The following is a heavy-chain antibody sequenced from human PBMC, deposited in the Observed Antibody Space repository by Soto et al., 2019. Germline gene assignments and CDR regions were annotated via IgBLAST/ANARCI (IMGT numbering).Heavy chain of an antibody. D-gene: IGHD6-19*01. J-gene: IGHJ4*02. Sequence: PGGSLRLSCAASGFTFSSYAMHWVRQAPGKGLEWVAVISYDGSNKYYADSVKGRFTISRDNSKNTLYLQMNSLRAEDTAVYYCVRARVSSSSGSYYFDYWGQGTLVTVSS. CDR1: GFTFSSYA. CDR2: ISYDGSNK. CDR3: VRARVSSSSGSYYFDY. V-gene: IGHV3-30-3*01.